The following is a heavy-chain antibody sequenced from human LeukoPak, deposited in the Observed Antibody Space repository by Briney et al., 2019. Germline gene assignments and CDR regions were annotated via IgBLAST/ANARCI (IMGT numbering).Heavy chain of an antibody. CDR3: TKGRVATVGGAKYAMDV. D-gene: IGHD5-12*01. CDR2: ITGDGAGT. CDR1: GFIFDDYA. Sequence: GGSLRLSCAAAGFIFDDYAMHWVRQAPGKGLEWVSLITGDGAGTYYEDSVRGRFTISRDNSKNSLYLIMNSLRTEDTALYYCTKGRVATVGGAKYAMDVWGQGTTVTVSS. J-gene: IGHJ6*02. V-gene: IGHV3-43*02.